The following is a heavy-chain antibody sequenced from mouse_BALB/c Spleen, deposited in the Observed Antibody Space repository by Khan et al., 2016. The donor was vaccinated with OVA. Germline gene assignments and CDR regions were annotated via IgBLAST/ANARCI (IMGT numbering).Heavy chain of an antibody. V-gene: IGHV1-7*01. D-gene: IGHD2-3*01. Sequence: QVQLQQSGAELAKPGASVKMSCKASGYTFTTYWMHWVKQRPGQGLEWIGYINPTSGYTYYHEKFKDRATLSADKSSSTAYMQLSSLTSEDSAVYYCTRDGIDYWGQGTTLTVSS. CDR2: INPTSGYT. J-gene: IGHJ2*01. CDR1: GYTFTTYW. CDR3: TRDGIDY.